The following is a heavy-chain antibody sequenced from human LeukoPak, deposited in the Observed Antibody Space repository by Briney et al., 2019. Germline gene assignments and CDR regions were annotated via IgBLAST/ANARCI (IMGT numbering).Heavy chain of an antibody. D-gene: IGHD3-22*01. Sequence: SETLSLTCTVSGCSISSYYWSWIRQPPGKGLEWIAYIYYSGSTNYNPSLRSRVTISVDTSNDKFSLNLSSVSAADTAVYYCARLPNYYDSTGYDYWGQGTLVTVSS. CDR3: ARLPNYYDSTGYDY. CDR1: GCSISSYY. CDR2: IYYSGST. V-gene: IGHV4-59*08. J-gene: IGHJ4*02.